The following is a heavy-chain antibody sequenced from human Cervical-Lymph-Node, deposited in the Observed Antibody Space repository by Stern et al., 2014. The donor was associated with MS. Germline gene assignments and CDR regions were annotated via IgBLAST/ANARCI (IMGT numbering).Heavy chain of an antibody. J-gene: IGHJ4*02. CDR2: IHPSGNA. V-gene: IGHV4-61*02. Sequence: VQLLESGPGLLKPSQTLSLTCTLSGGSVSSGSSYWSWIRQPAGKGLEWIGRIHPSGNAFYTPSLKSRVTLSLDTSKNQISLKLNPVTAADTAVYYCASGYRFFESWGQGTLVTVSS. CDR3: ASGYRFFES. D-gene: IGHD5-18*01. CDR1: GGSVSSGSSY.